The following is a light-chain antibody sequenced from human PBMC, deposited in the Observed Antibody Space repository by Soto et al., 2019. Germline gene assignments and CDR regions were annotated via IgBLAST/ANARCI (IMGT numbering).Light chain of an antibody. CDR2: GAS. CDR1: QSVSSSY. V-gene: IGKV3-20*01. Sequence: DIVLTQSQGTLSLSPGERATLSFRASQSVSSSYFASYQQKPGQAPRRLIYGASSRATGIPDRFSGSGSGTDFTLTISRLEPEDFAVYYCQQYGSSPPAFGQGTKVEIK. J-gene: IGKJ2*01. CDR3: QQYGSSPPA.